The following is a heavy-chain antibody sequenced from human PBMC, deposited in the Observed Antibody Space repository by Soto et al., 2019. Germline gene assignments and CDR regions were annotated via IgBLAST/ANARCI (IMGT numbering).Heavy chain of an antibody. D-gene: IGHD5-12*01. Sequence: QVQLVQSGAEVKKPGSSVKVSCKASGGTFSSYTISWVRQAPGQGLEWMGRIIPILGIANYALKFQGRVTITEDKSTSPDYVGLGSVRSEDTAVYYCASGWLRLDPYYDHHGMDGWGQGAKVTVSS. CDR3: ASGWLRLDPYYDHHGMDG. CDR2: IIPILGIA. CDR1: GGTFSSYT. V-gene: IGHV1-69*02. J-gene: IGHJ6*02.